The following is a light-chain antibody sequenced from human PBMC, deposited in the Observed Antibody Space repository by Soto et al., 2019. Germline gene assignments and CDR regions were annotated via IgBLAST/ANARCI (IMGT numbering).Light chain of an antibody. CDR1: QSVSSSY. Sequence: EIVLTQSPGTLSLSPGERATLSCRASQSVSSSYLAWYQQKPGQAPRLLIYGASSRATGIPDRFSGSGSGTDFNLTISRLEPEDFAVYYCQQYGSSRTFGQGTKVEIK. V-gene: IGKV3-20*01. J-gene: IGKJ1*01. CDR3: QQYGSSRT. CDR2: GAS.